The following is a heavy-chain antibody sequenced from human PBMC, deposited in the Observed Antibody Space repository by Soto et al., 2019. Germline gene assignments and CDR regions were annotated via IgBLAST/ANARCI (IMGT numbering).Heavy chain of an antibody. Sequence: QITLEESGPALLIPTQTLTLTCTFSGFSLSSDKMGVGWVRQPPGKALDWLALIYWDDDQRYSPSLESRLTITKDASKNQVVLIMTNMDPADTGTYYCVRREVKGGARPSDWWGQGTQVTV. V-gene: IGHV2-5*02. CDR3: VRREVKGGARPSDW. CDR2: IYWDDDQ. D-gene: IGHD6-6*01. CDR1: GFSLSSDKMG. J-gene: IGHJ4*02.